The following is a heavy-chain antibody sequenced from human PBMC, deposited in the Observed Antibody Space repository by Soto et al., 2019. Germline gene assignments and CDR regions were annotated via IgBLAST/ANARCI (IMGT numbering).Heavy chain of an antibody. Sequence: EVQLVESGGGLVKPGGSLRLSCAASGFTFSSYSMNWVRQAPGKGLEWVSSISSSSSYIYYADSVKGRFTISRDNAKNALYLQMNSLRAEDTAVYYCARPWAXXRAXGDNAFDIWGQGTMVTVSS. V-gene: IGHV3-21*01. CDR2: ISSSSSYI. CDR1: GFTFSSYS. D-gene: IGHD3-16*01. CDR3: ARPWAXXRAXGDNAFDI. J-gene: IGHJ3*02.